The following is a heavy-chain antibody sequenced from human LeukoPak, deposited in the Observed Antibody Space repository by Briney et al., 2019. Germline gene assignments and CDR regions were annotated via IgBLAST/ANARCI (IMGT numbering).Heavy chain of an antibody. Sequence: SETLSLTCTVSGGSISSYYWSWIRQPPGKGLEWIGYIYYSGSTNYNPSLKSRVTISVDTSKNQFSLKLSSVTAADTAVYYCARGSVGATFEYFQHWGQGTLVTVSS. CDR1: GGSISSYY. V-gene: IGHV4-59*01. CDR3: ARGSVGATFEYFQH. J-gene: IGHJ1*01. CDR2: IYYSGST. D-gene: IGHD1-26*01.